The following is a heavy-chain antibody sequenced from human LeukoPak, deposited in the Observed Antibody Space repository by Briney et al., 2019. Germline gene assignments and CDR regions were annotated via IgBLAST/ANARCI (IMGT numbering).Heavy chain of an antibody. CDR3: AKVVSYYYGSGSTNWFDP. CDR1: GGSISSSNW. CDR2: IYHSGST. J-gene: IGHJ5*02. Sequence: SETLSLTCAVSGGSISSSNWWSWVRQPPGKGLEWIGEIYHSGSTNYNPSLKSRVTISVDKSKNQFSLKLSSVTAADTAVYYCAKVVSYYYGSGSTNWFDPWGQGTLVTVSS. V-gene: IGHV4-4*02. D-gene: IGHD3-10*01.